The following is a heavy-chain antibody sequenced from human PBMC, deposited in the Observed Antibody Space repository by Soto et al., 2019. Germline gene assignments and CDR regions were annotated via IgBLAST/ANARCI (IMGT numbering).Heavy chain of an antibody. J-gene: IGHJ1*01. Sequence: PSETLSLTCTVSGGSISSYYWSWIRQPPGKGLEWIGYIYYSGSTNYNPSLKSRVTISVDRSKNQFSLKLSSVTAADTAVYYCATLGRYCSGGSCYSGYFQHWGQGTLVTVSS. CDR1: GGSISSYY. V-gene: IGHV4-59*12. D-gene: IGHD2-15*01. CDR2: IYYSGST. CDR3: ATLGRYCSGGSCYSGYFQH.